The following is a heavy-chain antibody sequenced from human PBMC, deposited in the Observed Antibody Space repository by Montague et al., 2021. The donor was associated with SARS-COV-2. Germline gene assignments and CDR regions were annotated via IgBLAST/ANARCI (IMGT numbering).Heavy chain of an antibody. CDR2: IYYGGST. CDR1: GGSISSYY. D-gene: IGHD2-15*01. Sequence: SETLSLTCTVSGGSISSYYWSWIRQPPGKGLEWIGYIYYGGSTNYNPSXXSRVTISVDTSKNQFSLKLSSVTAADTAVYYCARDTGEYCSGGSCLYGMDVWGQGTTVTVSS. J-gene: IGHJ6*02. CDR3: ARDTGEYCSGGSCLYGMDV. V-gene: IGHV4-59*01.